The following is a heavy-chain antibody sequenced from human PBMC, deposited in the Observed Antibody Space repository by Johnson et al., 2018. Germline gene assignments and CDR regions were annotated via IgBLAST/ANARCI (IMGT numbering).Heavy chain of an antibody. CDR3: ARPVGLTDAFDI. CDR1: GYTFTNYY. V-gene: IGHV1-46*01. D-gene: IGHD1-26*01. Sequence: QVQLVQSGAEVKKPGASVTVSCKTSGYTFTNYYIHWVRQAPGQGLEWLAMINPNGGRTRYARQFQARITLTRDTSTGTGYMDMTSLRNDDTAFYYCARPVGLTDAFDIWGQVTMVTVSS. J-gene: IGHJ3*02. CDR2: INPNGGRT.